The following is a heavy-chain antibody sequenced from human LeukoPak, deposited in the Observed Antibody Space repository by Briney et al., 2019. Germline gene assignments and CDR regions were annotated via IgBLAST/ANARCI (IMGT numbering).Heavy chain of an antibody. V-gene: IGHV4-59*08. D-gene: IGHD5-18*01. J-gene: IGHJ4*02. CDR1: GGSISSYY. CDR3: ARHSGYSYGLDY. Sequence: PSETPSLTCAVSGGSISSYYWSWIRQPPGKGLEWIGYIYYTGSTQYNTSLKSRVTISVDTSKNQFSLKVSSVTAADTAVYYCARHSGYSYGLDYWGQGAPVTVSS. CDR2: IYYTGST.